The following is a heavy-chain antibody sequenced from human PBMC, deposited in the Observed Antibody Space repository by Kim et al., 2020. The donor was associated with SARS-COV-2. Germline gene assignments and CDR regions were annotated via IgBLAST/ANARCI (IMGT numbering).Heavy chain of an antibody. CDR3: SRAVTWRKSYYGMDV. J-gene: IGHJ6*02. D-gene: IGHD2-21*02. V-gene: IGHV4-61*01. CDR1: GDSISSINYH. CDR2: ISYTGTP. Sequence: SETLSLTCTVSGDSISSINYHWNWIRQSPERGLEWIGFISYTGTPNYNPSLKSRVTMSIDTSKNQFSLNLNSVTTADTATYYCSRAVTWRKSYYGMDVWGQGTSVTVSS.